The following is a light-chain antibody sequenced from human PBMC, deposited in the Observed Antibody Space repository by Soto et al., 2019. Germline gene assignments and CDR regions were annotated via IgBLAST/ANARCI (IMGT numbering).Light chain of an antibody. CDR2: ATS. V-gene: IGKV1-27*01. Sequence: DLQLTQSPSSLSASVGDRVTITCRASQAISSHLAWYQQKPGKVPELLIYATSTLQSGAPSRFSGSGYGTDFTLTISSLQPEDGATYYWHKYNHAPTFGGGTKVEIK. CDR3: HKYNHAPT. J-gene: IGKJ4*01. CDR1: QAISSH.